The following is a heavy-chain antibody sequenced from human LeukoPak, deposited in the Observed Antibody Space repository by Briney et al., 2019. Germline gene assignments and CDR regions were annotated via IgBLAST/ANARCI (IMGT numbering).Heavy chain of an antibody. CDR3: AREEGIAAAGALEY. CDR1: IDSITNYY. CDR2: IYHSGNT. D-gene: IGHD6-13*01. V-gene: IGHV4-59*01. Sequence: PSETLPLTCSVPIDSITNYYWSWIRQPPGKGLEWIGFIYHSGNTNKNPSLTTRVTMSVDTSKTQITLRLSSVTAADTAVYYCAREEGIAAAGALEYWGQGILVTVSS. J-gene: IGHJ4*02.